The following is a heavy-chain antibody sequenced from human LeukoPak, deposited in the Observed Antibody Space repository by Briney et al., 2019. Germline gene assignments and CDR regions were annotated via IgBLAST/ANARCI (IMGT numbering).Heavy chain of an antibody. CDR1: GFTFSSYS. J-gene: IGHJ4*02. V-gene: IGHV3-21*01. Sequence: PGGSLRLSCAASGFTFSSYSMNWVRQAPGKGLEWVSSISDDSNYIYYADSVEGRFTISRDNAKNSLYLQMNSLRAEDTAVYYCANHLACGSTSCPPFDYWGQGTLVTVSS. D-gene: IGHD2-2*01. CDR3: ANHLACGSTSCPPFDY. CDR2: ISDDSNYI.